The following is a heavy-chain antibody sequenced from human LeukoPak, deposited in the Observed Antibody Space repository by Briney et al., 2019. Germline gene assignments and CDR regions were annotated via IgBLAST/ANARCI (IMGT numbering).Heavy chain of an antibody. CDR2: IYYSGST. V-gene: IGHV4-59*12. CDR3: AREVIVEVVTARVFDP. Sequence: SETLSLTCSVSGDSISGYSWSWIRQPPGKGLEWIGYIYYSGSTHYNPSLKSRVTISVDTSKNHFSLKLRSVTAADTAVYYCAREVIVEVVTARVFDPGGQGTLVTVSS. CDR1: GDSISGYS. J-gene: IGHJ5*02. D-gene: IGHD2-21*02.